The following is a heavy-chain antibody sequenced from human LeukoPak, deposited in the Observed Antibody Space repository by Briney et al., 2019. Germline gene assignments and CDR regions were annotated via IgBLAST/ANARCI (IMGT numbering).Heavy chain of an antibody. D-gene: IGHD3-9*01. CDR2: IYSSGST. J-gene: IGHJ2*01. CDR3: ARPRLRYFDWLYHSRYWYFDL. CDR1: GGSISSYY. V-gene: IGHV4-4*07. Sequence: SETLSLTCTVSGGSISSYYWSWIRQPAGKGLEWIGRIYSSGSTNYNPSLKSRVTMSVDTSKNQFSLKLSSVTAADTAVYYCARPRLRYFDWLYHSRYWYFDLWGRGTLVTVSS.